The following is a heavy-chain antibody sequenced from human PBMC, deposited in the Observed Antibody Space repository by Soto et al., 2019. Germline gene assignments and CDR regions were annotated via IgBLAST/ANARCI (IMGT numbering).Heavy chain of an antibody. CDR2: ISGSGGST. Sequence: GSLGLACTASRFSVMIYAMGWFRQAPGKVLEWVSVISGSGGSTYYADSVKFRFTISRDNSKNTLYLQMNSFRAKYTALYYCEREPVGTDYDMDAWAQGRTVTVS. J-gene: IGHJ6*01. V-gene: IGHV3-23*01. CDR3: EREPVGTDYDMDA. D-gene: IGHD1-26*01. CDR1: RFSVMIYA.